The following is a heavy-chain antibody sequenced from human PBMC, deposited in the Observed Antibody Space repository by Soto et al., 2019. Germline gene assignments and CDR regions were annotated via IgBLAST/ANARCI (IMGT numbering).Heavy chain of an antibody. Sequence: EVQLVESGGVSVQPGGSLRLSCTASGFTLSNYWMHWVRQAPGKGLVWVSRIITDGSTTTYADSVKGRFTISRDNAKNTLYLQMNSLRDEDTAVYYCVRIRRGDGYTFGYWGQGTLVTVSS. J-gene: IGHJ4*02. CDR1: GFTLSNYW. D-gene: IGHD5-12*01. CDR2: IITDGSTT. CDR3: VRIRRGDGYTFGY. V-gene: IGHV3-74*01.